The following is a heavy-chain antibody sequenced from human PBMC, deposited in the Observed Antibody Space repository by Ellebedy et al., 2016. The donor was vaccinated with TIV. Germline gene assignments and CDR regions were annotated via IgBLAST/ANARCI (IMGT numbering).Heavy chain of an antibody. CDR2: IIPIFGTA. V-gene: IGHV1-69*06. CDR1: GYTFTDYY. J-gene: IGHJ4*02. CDR3: ARVNWDGYNHWGAFDY. D-gene: IGHD5-24*01. Sequence: ASVKVSCKASGYTFTDYYMHWVRQAPGQGLEWMGGIIPIFGTANYAQKFQGRVTITADKSTSTAYMELSSLRSEDTAVYYCARVNWDGYNHWGAFDYWGQGTLVTVSS.